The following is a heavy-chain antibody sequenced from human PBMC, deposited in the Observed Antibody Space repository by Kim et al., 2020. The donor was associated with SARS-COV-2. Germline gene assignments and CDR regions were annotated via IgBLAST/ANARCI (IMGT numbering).Heavy chain of an antibody. J-gene: IGHJ6*02. D-gene: IGHD6-13*01. Sequence: GGSLRLSCGASGFTFSSYGMYWVRQAPGKGLEWVAVIWYDGSKKYYAESVKGRFTISRDNSKNTLYLQMNSLRAEETAVYYCARDSSSWYWGYYYYGMDVCGQGTTLTVSS. CDR3: ARDSSSWYWGYYYYGMDV. CDR1: GFTFSSYG. V-gene: IGHV3-33*01. CDR2: IWYDGSKK.